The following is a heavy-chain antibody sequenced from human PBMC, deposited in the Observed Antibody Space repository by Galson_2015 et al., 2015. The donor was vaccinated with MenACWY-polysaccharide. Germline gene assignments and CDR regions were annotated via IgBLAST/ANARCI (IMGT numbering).Heavy chain of an antibody. D-gene: IGHD3-10*01. CDR1: GASIGSGDDYY. Sequence: TLSLTCTVSGASIGSGDDYYWTWICQRPGKGLEWIGYIYYSGSTYYNPSLKSRVIISQDTSKNQFSLNLSSVTAADTAVYYCARAPRGLWFGEAWGQGTLVTVSS. V-gene: IGHV4-31*03. CDR3: ARAPRGLWFGEA. CDR2: IYYSGST. J-gene: IGHJ5*02.